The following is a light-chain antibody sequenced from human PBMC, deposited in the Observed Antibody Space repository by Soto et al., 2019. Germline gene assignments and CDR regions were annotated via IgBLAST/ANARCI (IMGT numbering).Light chain of an antibody. CDR2: EVS. CDR3: SSYTTRTTLYV. CDR1: SSGVGSYNY. J-gene: IGLJ1*01. Sequence: QSALTQPASVSGSRGQSITISCTGTSSGVGSYNYVSWYQLHPGKAPKLMIYEVSNRPSGVSNRFSGSKSGDTASLTISGLQAEDEADYYCSSYTTRTTLYVFGTGTKVTVL. V-gene: IGLV2-14*01.